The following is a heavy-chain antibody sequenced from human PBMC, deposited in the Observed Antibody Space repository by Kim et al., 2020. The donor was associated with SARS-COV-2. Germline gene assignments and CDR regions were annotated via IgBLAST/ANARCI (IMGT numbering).Heavy chain of an antibody. CDR2: NK. Sequence: NKYCADTVKGRFTISRDNSKNTLYLQMNSLRAEDTAVYYCARAGNYWVLDYWGQGTLVTVSS. D-gene: IGHD1-7*01. J-gene: IGHJ4*02. CDR3: ARAGNYWVLDY. V-gene: IGHV3-30*01.